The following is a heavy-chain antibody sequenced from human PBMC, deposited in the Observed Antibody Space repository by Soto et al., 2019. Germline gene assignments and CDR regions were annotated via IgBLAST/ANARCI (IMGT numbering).Heavy chain of an antibody. CDR1: GYTLTSYG. CDR3: ARVRSGWDFDY. Sequence: GASVKGSCKASGYTLTSYGISWVRQAPGQGLEWMGWISAYNGNTNYAQKLQGRVTMTTDTSTSTAYMELRSLRSDDTAVYYCARVRSGWDFDYWGQGTLVTVSS. J-gene: IGHJ4*02. D-gene: IGHD6-19*01. CDR2: ISAYNGNT. V-gene: IGHV1-18*01.